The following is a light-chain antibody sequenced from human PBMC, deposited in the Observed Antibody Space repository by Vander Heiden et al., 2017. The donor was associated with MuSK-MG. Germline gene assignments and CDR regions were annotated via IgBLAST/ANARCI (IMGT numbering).Light chain of an antibody. J-gene: IGLJ1*01. Sequence: SALTPPASVSGSPGQSITSSCTGTSSDVGSHDFVSWYQQHPGRAPKVMIDDDTKRPAGVSNRFSGSKSGNTASLTISGLQAEDEADYYCCSYAGSSGLSYVFGTGTKVTVL. CDR3: CSYAGSSGLSYV. V-gene: IGLV2-23*01. CDR1: SSDVGSHDF. CDR2: DDT.